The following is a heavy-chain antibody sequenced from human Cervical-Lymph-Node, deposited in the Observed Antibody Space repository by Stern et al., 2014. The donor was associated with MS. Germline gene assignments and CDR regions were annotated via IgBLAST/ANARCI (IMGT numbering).Heavy chain of an antibody. CDR3: ASRGTPFDVTSINEY. J-gene: IGHJ4*02. CDR2: ISHNGATT. Sequence: QVQLVESGGGVVQPGRSLRLSCAASGFTFSSFAMHWVRQAPGKGLEWVAVISHNGATTYYADSVKGRFTISRDNSKDPVFLQMNSLRPEDTAVYYCASRGTPFDVTSINEYWGQGTLVTVSS. V-gene: IGHV3-30-3*01. D-gene: IGHD1-1*01. CDR1: GFTFSSFA.